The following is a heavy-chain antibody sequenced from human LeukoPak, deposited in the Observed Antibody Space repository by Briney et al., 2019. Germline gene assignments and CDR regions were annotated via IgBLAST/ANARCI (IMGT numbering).Heavy chain of an antibody. D-gene: IGHD3-16*02. CDR1: GYTFTSYG. V-gene: IGHV1-18*01. CDR2: ISAYNGNK. CDR3: AREQSIMITFGGVIARSDACDI. J-gene: IGHJ3*02. Sequence: ASVKVSFKASGYTFTSYGISWVRQAPGQGLEWVGWISAYNGNKNYAQKLQGRVNMTTDTSTRTAYMVLRSLRTDDTSVYYCAREQSIMITFGGVIARSDACDIWGQGTMVTVSS.